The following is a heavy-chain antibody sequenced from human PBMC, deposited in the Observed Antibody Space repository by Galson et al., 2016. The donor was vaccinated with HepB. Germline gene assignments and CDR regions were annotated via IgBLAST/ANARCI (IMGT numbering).Heavy chain of an antibody. CDR3: ATSGGGYHFYYDY. CDR2: IRGTSTYI. Sequence: SLRLSCAASLFSFSTYTINWLRQAPGKGPEWVSSIRGTSTYIYYSDSVRGRFTISRDNAKSSLYLHMSSLRAEDTAVYYCATSGGGYHFYYDYWGQGTLVTVSS. V-gene: IGHV3-21*01. D-gene: IGHD2-21*02. J-gene: IGHJ4*02. CDR1: LFSFSTYT.